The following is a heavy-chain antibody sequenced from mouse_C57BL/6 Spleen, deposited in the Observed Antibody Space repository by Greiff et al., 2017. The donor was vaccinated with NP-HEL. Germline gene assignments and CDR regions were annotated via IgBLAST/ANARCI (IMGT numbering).Heavy chain of an antibody. CDR1: GYTFTSYW. CDR3: ASAGTAY. J-gene: IGHJ3*01. Sequence: VQLQQPGAELVRPGSSVKLSCKASGYTFTSYWMHWVKQRPIQGLEWIGNIDPSDSDTHYNQKFKDKATLTVDKSSSTAYMQLSSLTSEDSAVYYCASAGTAYWGQGTLVTVSA. D-gene: IGHD4-1*01. CDR2: IDPSDSDT. V-gene: IGHV1-52*01.